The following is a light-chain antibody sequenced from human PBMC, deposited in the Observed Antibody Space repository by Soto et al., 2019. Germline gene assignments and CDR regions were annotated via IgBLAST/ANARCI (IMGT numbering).Light chain of an antibody. J-gene: IGLJ2*01. V-gene: IGLV7-46*01. CDR3: LLSYSGGRYVV. CDR2: DTS. CDR1: TGPVTSPHY. Sequence: QAVVTQAPSLTVSPGGTATLTCGSSTGPVTSPHYPYWFQQRPGQAPRTLIYDTSNKHSWTPARFSGALLGGKGALTLSGAQPEDEADYYCLLSYSGGRYVVFGGGTKLTVL.